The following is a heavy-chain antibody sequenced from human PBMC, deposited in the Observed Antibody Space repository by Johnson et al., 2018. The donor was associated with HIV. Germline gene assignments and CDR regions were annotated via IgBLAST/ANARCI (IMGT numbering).Heavy chain of an antibody. Sequence: QVQLVESGGGVVQPGGSLRLSCAASGFTFSSYGMHWVRQAPGKGLEWVAFIRYDGSNKYYADSVKGRFTISRDNSKNTLYLQMNSLKAEDTAVYYCASLSDDAFDIWGQGTMVTVSS. CDR2: IRYDGSNK. J-gene: IGHJ3*02. CDR1: GFTFSSYG. CDR3: ASLSDDAFDI. V-gene: IGHV3-30*02.